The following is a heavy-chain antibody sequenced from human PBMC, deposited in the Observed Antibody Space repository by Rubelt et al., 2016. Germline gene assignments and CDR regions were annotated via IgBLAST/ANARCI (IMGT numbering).Heavy chain of an antibody. V-gene: IGHV4-59*08. CDR1: GGSISSYY. CDR3: ARRRGATGWFDP. CDR2: IYYSGST. J-gene: IGHJ5*02. D-gene: IGHD3-10*01. Sequence: QLQESGPGLVKPSQTLSLTCTVSGGSISSYYWSWIRQPPGKGLEWIGYIYYSGSTNYNPSLKRRVTISVDTSKNQFSVKLGAVTAADTAVYYFARRRGATGWFDPWGQGTLVTVSS.